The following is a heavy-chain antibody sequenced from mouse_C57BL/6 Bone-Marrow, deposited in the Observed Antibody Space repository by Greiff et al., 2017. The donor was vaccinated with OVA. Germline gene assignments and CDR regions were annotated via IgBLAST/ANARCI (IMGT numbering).Heavy chain of an antibody. Sequence: EVMLVESGAGLVKPGGSLKLSCAASGFTFSSYAMSWVRRTPEKRLEWVAYISSGGDYIYYADTVKGRFTISRDNARNTLYLQMSSLKSEDTAMYYCTRDSHYYGSLYYFDYWGQGTTLTVSS. CDR1: GFTFSSYA. CDR3: TRDSHYYGSLYYFDY. V-gene: IGHV5-9-1*02. J-gene: IGHJ2*01. D-gene: IGHD1-1*01. CDR2: ISSGGDYI.